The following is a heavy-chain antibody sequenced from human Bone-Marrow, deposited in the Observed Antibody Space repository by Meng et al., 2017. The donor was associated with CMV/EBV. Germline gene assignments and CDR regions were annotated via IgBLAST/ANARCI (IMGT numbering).Heavy chain of an antibody. D-gene: IGHD2-2*01. CDR2: MNPNSGNT. CDR1: GYTFTSYD. Sequence: ASVKVSCKASGYTFTSYDINWVRQATGQGLEWMGWMNPNSGNTGYAQKFQGRVTMTRNTSISTAYMELSSLRSEDTAVYYCARNEGYCSSTSCRNYYYYGMDVWGQGTTVTVSS. CDR3: ARNEGYCSSTSCRNYYYYGMDV. J-gene: IGHJ6*02. V-gene: IGHV1-8*01.